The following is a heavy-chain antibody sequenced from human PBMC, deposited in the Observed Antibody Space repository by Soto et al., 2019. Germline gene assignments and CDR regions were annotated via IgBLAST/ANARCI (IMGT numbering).Heavy chain of an antibody. CDR2: IYYSGST. D-gene: IGHD3-3*01. J-gene: IGHJ5*02. CDR1: GGSISSYY. V-gene: IGHV4-59*01. CDR3: ARGYTSYYDFWRGFDP. Sequence: SETLSLTCTVSGGSISSYYWSWIRQPPGKGLEWIGYIYYSGSTNYNPSLKSRVTISVDTSKNQFSLKLSSVTAADTAVYYCARGYTSYYDFWRGFDPWGQGTLVTVSS.